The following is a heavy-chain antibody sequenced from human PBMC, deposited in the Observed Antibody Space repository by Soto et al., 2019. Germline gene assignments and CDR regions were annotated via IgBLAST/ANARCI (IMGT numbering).Heavy chain of an antibody. CDR3: ARDLKRRDGYNFDS. V-gene: IGHV3-11*01. Sequence: GGSLRLSCAASGFIFTDYSMTWSRQAPGKWLEWVSYISKGDETTQYADSVKGRFTVSRDNAKKVLFLQMSSLRVDDTAVYYCARDLKRRDGYNFDSWGRGALVTVSS. CDR1: GFIFTDYS. J-gene: IGHJ4*02. CDR2: ISKGDETT. D-gene: IGHD5-12*01.